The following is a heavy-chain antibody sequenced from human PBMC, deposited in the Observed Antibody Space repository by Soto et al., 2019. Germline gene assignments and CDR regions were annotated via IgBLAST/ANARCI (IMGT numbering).Heavy chain of an antibody. CDR3: ERRAVWSSGYYPSPGAFDI. CDR1: GYSFTSYW. CDR2: IYPADSDT. V-gene: IGHV5-51*01. D-gene: IGHD3-22*01. J-gene: IGHJ3*02. Sequence: GESVKISCKGSGYSFTSYWIGWVRQMPGKGLEWMGIIYPADSDTRYSPSFQGQVTISADKSISTAYLQWSSLKASDTAMYYCERRAVWSSGYYPSPGAFDIWGQGTMVTVSS.